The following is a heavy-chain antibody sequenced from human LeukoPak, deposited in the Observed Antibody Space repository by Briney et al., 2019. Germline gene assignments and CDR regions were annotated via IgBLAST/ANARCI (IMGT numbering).Heavy chain of an antibody. Sequence: GGSLRLSCAASGFTFDDYAMHWVRQAPGKGLESVSGISWDSGSIGYADSVKGRFTISRDNAKNSLYLQMNSLRAEDMALYYCAKDLRSSSWDAFDIWGQGTMVTVSS. CDR1: GFTFDDYA. CDR3: AKDLRSSSWDAFDI. CDR2: ISWDSGSI. D-gene: IGHD6-13*01. J-gene: IGHJ3*02. V-gene: IGHV3-9*03.